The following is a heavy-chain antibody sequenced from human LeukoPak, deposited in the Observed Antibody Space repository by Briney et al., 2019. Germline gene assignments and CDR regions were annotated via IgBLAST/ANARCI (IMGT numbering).Heavy chain of an antibody. Sequence: NPGGSLRLSCAASGFTFSSYAMSWVRQAPGKGLEWVSAISGSGGSTYYADSVKGRFTISRDNSKNTLYLQMNSLRAEDTAVYYCAKAGYGDYMIQNDYWGQGTLVTVSS. CDR1: GFTFSSYA. V-gene: IGHV3-23*01. CDR2: ISGSGGST. D-gene: IGHD4-17*01. J-gene: IGHJ4*02. CDR3: AKAGYGDYMIQNDY.